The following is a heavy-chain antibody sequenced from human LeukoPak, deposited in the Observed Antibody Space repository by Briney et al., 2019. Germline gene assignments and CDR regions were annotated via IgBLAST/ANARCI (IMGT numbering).Heavy chain of an antibody. D-gene: IGHD3-22*01. V-gene: IGHV1-69*05. CDR2: IIPIFGTA. J-gene: IGHJ4*02. CDR1: GGTFSSYA. CDR3: ARHHESGGYYFDN. Sequence: ASVKVSCKASGGTFSSYAISWVRQAPGQGLEWMGGIIPIFGTANYAQKFQGRVTITTDESTSTAYMELSSLRSEDTAVYYCARHHESGGYYFDNWGQGTLVTVSS.